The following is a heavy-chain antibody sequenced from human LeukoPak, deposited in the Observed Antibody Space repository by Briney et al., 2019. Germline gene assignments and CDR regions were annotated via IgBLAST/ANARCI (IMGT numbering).Heavy chain of an antibody. V-gene: IGHV4-38-2*02. CDR3: ARDVDTAMVPYFDY. J-gene: IGHJ4*02. CDR1: GYSLSSGYN. D-gene: IGHD5-18*01. Sequence: SETLSLTCAVSGYSLSSGYNWGWLRQPPGKGLEWVGSIYHRGSTYYNPSLKSRVTISVDTSKNRFSLKLSSVTAADTAVYYCARDVDTAMVPYFDYWGQGTLVTVSS. CDR2: IYHRGST.